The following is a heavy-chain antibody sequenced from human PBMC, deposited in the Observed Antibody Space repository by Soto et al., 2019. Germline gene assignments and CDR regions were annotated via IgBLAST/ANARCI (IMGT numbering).Heavy chain of an antibody. CDR3: ARRGFDY. V-gene: IGHV3-9*01. D-gene: IGHD1-26*01. CDR2: ISWNSGSI. Sequence: EVQLVESGGGLVQPGRSLRLSCAASGFTFDDYAMHWVRQAPGKGLEWVSGISWNSGSIGYADSVKGRFTISRDNAKNSLYLQMNSLRAEDTAVYYCARRGFDYWGQGTLVTVSS. J-gene: IGHJ4*02. CDR1: GFTFDDYA.